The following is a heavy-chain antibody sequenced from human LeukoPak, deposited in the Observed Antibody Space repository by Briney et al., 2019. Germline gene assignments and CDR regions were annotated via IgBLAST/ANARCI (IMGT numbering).Heavy chain of an antibody. CDR1: GFTFSSYA. CDR3: AKDNSGIAVAGYSGY. J-gene: IGHJ4*02. CDR2: ISGSGGST. Sequence: GGSLRLSCAASGFTFSSYAMSWVRQTPGKGLEWVSAISGSGGSTYYADSVKGRFTISRDNSKNTLYLQMNSLRAEDTAVYYCAKDNSGIAVAGYSGYWGQGTLVTVSS. D-gene: IGHD6-19*01. V-gene: IGHV3-23*01.